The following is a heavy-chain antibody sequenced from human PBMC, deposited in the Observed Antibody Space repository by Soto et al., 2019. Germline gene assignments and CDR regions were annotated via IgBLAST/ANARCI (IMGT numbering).Heavy chain of an antibody. CDR1: GGSISSGGYY. Sequence: QVQLQESGPGLVKPSQTLSLTCTVSGGSISSGGYYWSWIRQHPGKGLEWIGYIYYSGSTYYNPSLKSRVTISVDTSKNQFSLKLSSVTAADTAVYYCARGGWYSSSSPNDAFDIWGQGTMVTVSS. CDR3: ARGGWYSSSSPNDAFDI. J-gene: IGHJ3*02. V-gene: IGHV4-31*03. CDR2: IYYSGST. D-gene: IGHD6-6*01.